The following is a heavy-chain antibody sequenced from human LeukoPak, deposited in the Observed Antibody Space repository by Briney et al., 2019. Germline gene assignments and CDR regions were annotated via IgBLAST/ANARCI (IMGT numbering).Heavy chain of an antibody. Sequence: KTSETLSLTCTVSGGSISSYYWSWIRQPPGKGLEWIGYIYYSGSTNYNPSLKSRVTISVDTSKNQFSLKLSSVTAADTAVYYCARDLDERPMSVWGQGTLVTVSS. V-gene: IGHV4-59*01. CDR3: ARDLDERPMSV. CDR2: IYYSGST. J-gene: IGHJ4*02. CDR1: GGSISSYY. D-gene: IGHD1-1*01.